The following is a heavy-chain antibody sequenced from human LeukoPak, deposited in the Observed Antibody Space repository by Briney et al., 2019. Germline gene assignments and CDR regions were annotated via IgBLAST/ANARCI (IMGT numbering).Heavy chain of an antibody. D-gene: IGHD6-19*01. V-gene: IGHV1-18*01. Sequence: ASVKVSCKASGYTFTGYAISWVRQAPGQGLEWMGWISAYSGNTNYAQKFQGRVTMTRDTSINTAYMELSRLRSDDTAVYYCAREYSSGWNDVFDIWGQGTMVTVSS. CDR1: GYTFTGYA. CDR3: AREYSSGWNDVFDI. CDR2: ISAYSGNT. J-gene: IGHJ3*02.